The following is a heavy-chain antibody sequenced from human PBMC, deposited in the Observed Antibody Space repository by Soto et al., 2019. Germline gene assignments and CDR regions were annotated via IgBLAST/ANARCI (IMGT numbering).Heavy chain of an antibody. J-gene: IGHJ4*02. CDR2: INSDGSST. CDR1: GLTFSSSG. D-gene: IGHD2-15*01. CDR3: VRTSLVVAASTREGY. V-gene: IGHV3-74*01. Sequence: EVQLVESGGGLVQPGGSLRLSCAASGLTFSSSGMQWVRQDPAKWLVWVSRINSDGSSTSYADSVKGRFTISRDNAKNTRYLQMNSLRAEYTAVYYCVRTSLVVAASTREGYWGKGTLVTVSS.